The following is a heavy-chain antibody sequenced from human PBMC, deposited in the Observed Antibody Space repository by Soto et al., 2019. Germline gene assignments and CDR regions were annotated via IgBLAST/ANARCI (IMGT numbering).Heavy chain of an antibody. Sequence: EVHLVESGGGLVQPGRSLRLSCAASGFTFDDYTMHWVRQAPGKGLEWVSGIGWNSGGITYADSVSGRFTISRDNAQNSQYLQMNSLRAEDTALYYCAKTYCKSTSCYYALDIWGQGTMVTVSS. V-gene: IGHV3-9*01. CDR2: IGWNSGGI. CDR3: AKTYCKSTSCYYALDI. J-gene: IGHJ3*02. D-gene: IGHD2-2*01. CDR1: GFTFDDYT.